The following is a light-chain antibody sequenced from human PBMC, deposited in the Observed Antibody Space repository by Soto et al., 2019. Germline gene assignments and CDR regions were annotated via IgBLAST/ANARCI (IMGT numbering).Light chain of an antibody. CDR3: QQLNIYPRT. Sequence: DIQLTQSPSFLSASVGDRVTITCRASQGISSYLAWYQQQPGKAPKLLTYAASTWQSGVPSRFSGSGSGTEFPLTISSLQAEDFATYYGQQLNIYPRTCGQGTKLEIK. CDR2: AAS. V-gene: IGKV1-9*01. J-gene: IGKJ2*01. CDR1: QGISSY.